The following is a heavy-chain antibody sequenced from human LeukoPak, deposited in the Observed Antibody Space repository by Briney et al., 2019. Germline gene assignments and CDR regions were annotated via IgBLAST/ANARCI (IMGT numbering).Heavy chain of an antibody. CDR3: ASTYSSSLSFGFDY. CDR1: GFTFNRYN. CDR2: ISTSSSYI. D-gene: IGHD6-6*01. J-gene: IGHJ4*02. V-gene: IGHV3-21*01. Sequence: GGSLRLSCAASGFTFNRYNMNWVRRAPGKGLEWVSSISTSSSYIYYADSVRGRFTISRDNAKNSLYLQMNGLRAEDTAVYYCASTYSSSLSFGFDYWGQGTLVTVSS.